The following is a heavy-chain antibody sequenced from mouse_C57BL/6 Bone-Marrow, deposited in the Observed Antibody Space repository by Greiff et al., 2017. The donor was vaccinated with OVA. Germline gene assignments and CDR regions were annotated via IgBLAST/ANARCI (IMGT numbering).Heavy chain of an antibody. J-gene: IGHJ1*03. CDR1: GYTFTSYW. CDR3: ARGVYSNYVRGYFDV. D-gene: IGHD2-5*01. CDR2: IHPNSGST. Sequence: QVQLQQPGAELVKPGASVKLSCKASGYTFTSYWMHWVKQRPGQGLEWIGMIHPNSGSTNYNEKFKSKATLTVDKSSSTAYMQLSSLTSEDSAVYYCARGVYSNYVRGYFDVWGTGTTVTVSS. V-gene: IGHV1-64*01.